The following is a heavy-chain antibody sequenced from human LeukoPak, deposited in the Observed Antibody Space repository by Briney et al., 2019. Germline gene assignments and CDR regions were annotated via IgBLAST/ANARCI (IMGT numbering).Heavy chain of an antibody. CDR3: AKDISSRYGSGEIDY. CDR2: ISGSGGST. V-gene: IGHV3-23*01. CDR1: GFTFSSYA. J-gene: IGHJ4*02. D-gene: IGHD3-10*01. Sequence: GSLRLSCAASGFTFSSYAMSWVRQAPGKGLEWVSAISGSGGSTYYADSVKGRFTISRDNSKNTLYLQMNSLRAEDTAVYYCAKDISSRYGSGEIDYWGQGTLVTVSS.